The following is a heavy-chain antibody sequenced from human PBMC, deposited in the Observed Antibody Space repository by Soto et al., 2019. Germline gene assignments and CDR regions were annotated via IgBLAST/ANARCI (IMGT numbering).Heavy chain of an antibody. V-gene: IGHV1-69*13. Sequence: SVKVSCKASGGTFSSYAISWARQAPGQGLEWMGGIIPIFGTANYAQKFQGRVTITADESTSTAYMELSSLRSEDTAVYYCARSSWGYCSSTSCYNYFDYWGQGTLVTVSS. CDR1: GGTFSSYA. CDR2: IIPIFGTA. J-gene: IGHJ4*02. D-gene: IGHD2-2*02. CDR3: ARSSWGYCSSTSCYNYFDY.